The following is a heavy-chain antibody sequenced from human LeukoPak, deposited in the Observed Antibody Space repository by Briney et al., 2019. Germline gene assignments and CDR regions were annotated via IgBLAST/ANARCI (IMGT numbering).Heavy chain of an antibody. CDR3: ARDMYSSGRVPFDY. V-gene: IGHV1-18*01. D-gene: IGHD6-19*01. CDR1: GYTFTSYG. Sequence: SVKVSCKASGYTFTSYGISWVRQAPGQGLEWMGWISAYNGNTNYAQKLQGRVTMPTDTSTSTAYMEMRSLRSDDTAVYYCARDMYSSGRVPFDYWGQGTLVTVSS. CDR2: ISAYNGNT. J-gene: IGHJ4*02.